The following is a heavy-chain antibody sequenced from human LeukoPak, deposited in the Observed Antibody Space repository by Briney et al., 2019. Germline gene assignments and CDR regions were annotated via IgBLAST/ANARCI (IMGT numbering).Heavy chain of an antibody. CDR1: GFTFTIYA. Sequence: GGSLRLSCAASGFTFTIYAIHWVRQAPGKGLEWVAVISYDGSDKYYADSVKGRFTISRDNSKNTVYLQMNSLRTEDTAVYYCARARRLDFWGQGTLVTVSS. CDR3: ARARRLDF. J-gene: IGHJ4*02. V-gene: IGHV3-30*04. CDR2: ISYDGSDK. D-gene: IGHD3-22*01.